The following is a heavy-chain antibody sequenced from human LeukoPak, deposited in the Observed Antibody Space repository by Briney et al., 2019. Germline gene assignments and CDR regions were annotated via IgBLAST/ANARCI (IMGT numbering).Heavy chain of an antibody. CDR3: ARSKMAATGALDY. V-gene: IGHV4-59*12. CDR2: IYYSGST. CDR1: GGSISGYY. D-gene: IGHD6-13*01. Sequence: SETLSLTCTVSGGSISGYYWSWMRQPPGKGLEWIGYIYYSGSTNYNPSLKGRVTMSVDTSKNQFSLRVSFVTAADTAVYYCARSKMAATGALDYWGQGTLVTVSS. J-gene: IGHJ4*02.